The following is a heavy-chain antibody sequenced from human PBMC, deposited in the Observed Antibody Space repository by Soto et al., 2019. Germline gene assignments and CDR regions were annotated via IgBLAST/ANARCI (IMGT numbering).Heavy chain of an antibody. CDR1: GYTFTGYA. D-gene: IGHD3-22*01. J-gene: IGHJ4*02. V-gene: IGHV1-3*01. CDR3: ARGYYYDSSGYRLVY. Sequence: ASVKVSCKASGYTFTGYAMHWVRQAPGQRLEWMGWINAGNGNTKYSQKFQGRVTITRDTSASTAYMELSSLRSEDTAVYYCARGYYYDSSGYRLVYWGQGTLVTVSS. CDR2: INAGNGNT.